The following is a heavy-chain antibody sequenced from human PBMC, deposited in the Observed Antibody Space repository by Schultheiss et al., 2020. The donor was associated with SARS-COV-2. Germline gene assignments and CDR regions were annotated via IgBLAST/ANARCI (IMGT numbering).Heavy chain of an antibody. D-gene: IGHD4-11*01. CDR1: GFTFSSYA. Sequence: GGSLRLSCAASGFTFSSYAMHWVRQAPGKGLEWVAVISYDGSNKYYADSVKGRFTISRDNSKNTLYLQMNSLRAEDTAVYYCARDGWTVTSPFSYYYYGMDVWGQGTTVTVSS. V-gene: IGHV3-30*07. J-gene: IGHJ6*02. CDR2: ISYDGSNK. CDR3: ARDGWTVTSPFSYYYYGMDV.